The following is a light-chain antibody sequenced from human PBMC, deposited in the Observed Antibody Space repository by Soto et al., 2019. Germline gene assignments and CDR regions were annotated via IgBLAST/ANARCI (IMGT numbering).Light chain of an antibody. CDR2: GAS. CDR1: QSVTSNY. Sequence: EIVLTQSPGTLSLSPGERATLSCRASQSVTSNYLAWYQQKPGQAPRLLIYGASFRATGAPDRFSGSGSGTDFTLTISRLEPEDFAVYYCQQYGSAPWTFGQGTKVEIQ. J-gene: IGKJ1*01. V-gene: IGKV3-20*01. CDR3: QQYGSAPWT.